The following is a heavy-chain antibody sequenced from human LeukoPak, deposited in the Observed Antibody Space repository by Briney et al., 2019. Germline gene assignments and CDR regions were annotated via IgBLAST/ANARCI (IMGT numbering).Heavy chain of an antibody. V-gene: IGHV3-72*01. Sequence: GGSLRLSCAASGFTFSSYGMHWVRQAPGKGLEWVGRSRNKAKRYTTEYAASVKGRFTISRDESQNSLYLQMNSLKTEDTAVYYCTRLYSGSYYYCMDVWGQGTTVTISS. D-gene: IGHD1-26*01. CDR2: SRNKAKRYTT. CDR1: GFTFSSYG. CDR3: TRLYSGSYYYCMDV. J-gene: IGHJ6*02.